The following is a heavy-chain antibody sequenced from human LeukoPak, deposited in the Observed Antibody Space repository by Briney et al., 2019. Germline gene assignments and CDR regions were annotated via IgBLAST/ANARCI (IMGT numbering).Heavy chain of an antibody. CDR2: ISWNSGSI. V-gene: IGHV3-9*01. J-gene: IGHJ4*02. Sequence: PGGSLRLSCAASGVTFDDYAMHWVRQAPGKGLEWVSGISWNSGSIGYADSVKGRFTISRDNAKNSLYLQMNSLRAEDTALYYCAKDRSSGWRGYFDYWGQGTLVTVSS. CDR3: AKDRSSGWRGYFDY. CDR1: GVTFDDYA. D-gene: IGHD6-19*01.